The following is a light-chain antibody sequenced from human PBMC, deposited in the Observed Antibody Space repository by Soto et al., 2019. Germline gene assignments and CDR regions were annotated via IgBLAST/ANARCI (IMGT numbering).Light chain of an antibody. V-gene: IGKV3-15*01. Sequence: EIVMTQSPATPSVSPGERATLSCRASQSVSSNLAWYQQKPGQAPRLLIYGASTRATGIPARFSGSGSGTEFTLTISSLQSEYFAVYYCQQYNNWPLTFGGGTKVEIK. CDR3: QQYNNWPLT. CDR1: QSVSSN. CDR2: GAS. J-gene: IGKJ4*01.